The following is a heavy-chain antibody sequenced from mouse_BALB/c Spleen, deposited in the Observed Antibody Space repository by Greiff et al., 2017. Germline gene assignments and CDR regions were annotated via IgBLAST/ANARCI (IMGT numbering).Heavy chain of an antibody. CDR1: GYTFTSYW. Sequence: QVQLQQPGAELVKPGASVKMSCKASGYTFTSYWMHWVKQRPGQGLEWIGVIDPSDSYTSYNQKFKGKATLTVDTSSSTAYMQLSSLTSEDSAVYYCTRWHIYDGYWAMDYWGQGTSVTVSS. D-gene: IGHD2-3*01. V-gene: IGHV1S127*01. CDR2: IDPSDSYT. CDR3: TRWHIYDGYWAMDY. J-gene: IGHJ4*01.